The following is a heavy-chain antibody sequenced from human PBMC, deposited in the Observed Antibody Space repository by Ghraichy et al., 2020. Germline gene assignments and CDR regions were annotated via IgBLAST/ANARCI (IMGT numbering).Heavy chain of an antibody. CDR3: ARDLRAHGDYIFDY. D-gene: IGHD4-17*01. CDR2: IYYSGST. CDR1: GGSISSYY. J-gene: IGHJ4*02. V-gene: IGHV4-59*01. Sequence: SQTLSLTCTVSGGSISSYYWSWIRQPPGKGLEWIGYIYYSGSTNYNPSLKSRVTISVDTSKNQFSLKLSSVTAADTAVYYCARDLRAHGDYIFDYWGQGTLVTVSS.